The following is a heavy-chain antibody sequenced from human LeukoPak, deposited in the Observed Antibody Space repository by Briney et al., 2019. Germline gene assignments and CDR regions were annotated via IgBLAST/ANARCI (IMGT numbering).Heavy chain of an antibody. CDR3: AKGSPADPKKIDY. Sequence: PGGSLRLSCAASGFTFSSYGMHWVRQAPGKGLEWVAVISYDGSNKYYADSVKGRFTISRDNSKNTLYLQMNSLRAEDTAVYYCAKGSPADPKKIDYWGQGTLVTVSS. CDR1: GFTFSSYG. CDR2: ISYDGSNK. J-gene: IGHJ4*02. V-gene: IGHV3-30*18. D-gene: IGHD3-10*01.